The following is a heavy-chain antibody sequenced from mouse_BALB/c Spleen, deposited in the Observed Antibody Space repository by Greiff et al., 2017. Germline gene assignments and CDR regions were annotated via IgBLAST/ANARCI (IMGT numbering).Heavy chain of an antibody. CDR1: GYAFSSYW. Sequence: QVHVKQSGAELVRPGSSVKISCKASGYAFSSYWMNWVKQRPGQGLEWIGQIYPGDGDTNYNGKFKGKATLTADKSSSTAYMQLSSLTSEDSAVYFCAHYYGSSYVFAYWGQGTLVTVSA. CDR2: IYPGDGDT. V-gene: IGHV1-80*01. D-gene: IGHD1-1*01. J-gene: IGHJ3*01. CDR3: AHYYGSSYVFAY.